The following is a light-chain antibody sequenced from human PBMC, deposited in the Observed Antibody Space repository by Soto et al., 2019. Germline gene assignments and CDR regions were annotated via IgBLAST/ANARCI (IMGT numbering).Light chain of an antibody. V-gene: IGLV1-44*01. CDR2: KND. CDR1: SSNIGSNT. J-gene: IGLJ3*02. Sequence: QSVLTQPPSASGTPGQRVTISCSGSSSNIGSNTVNWYQHLPGTAPKLLLYKNDQRPSGVPDRFSGSKSGTSASLAISGLQSEDETHFYCAAWDDSLNAAVFGGGTKLTVL. CDR3: AAWDDSLNAAV.